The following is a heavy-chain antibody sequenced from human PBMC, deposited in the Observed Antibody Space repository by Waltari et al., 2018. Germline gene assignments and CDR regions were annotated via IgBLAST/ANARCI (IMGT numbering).Heavy chain of an antibody. CDR3: VRDPYHDPSGYPGY. V-gene: IGHV3-48*01. CDR2: SGSTTI. Sequence: EVQLVESGGGLVQPGGSLRLACAASGFTFSGYSMNSGSTTISYADSVRGRFTISRDNAKSCLYLDRFSLRAEETAVYYCVRDPYHDPSGYPGYWGQGTLVTVSS. D-gene: IGHD3-22*01. J-gene: IGHJ4*02. CDR1: GFTFSGYS.